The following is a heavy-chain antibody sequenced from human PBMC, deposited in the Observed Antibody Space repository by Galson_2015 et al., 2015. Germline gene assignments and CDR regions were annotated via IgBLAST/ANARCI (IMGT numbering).Heavy chain of an antibody. CDR3: AREILGYCSSTSCYGARGYYYYGMDV. CDR2: TYYRPKWYN. D-gene: IGHD2-2*01. J-gene: IGHJ6*02. Sequence: CAISGDSVSSNSAAWNWIRQSPSRGLEWLGRTYYRPKWYNDYAVSVKSRITINPDTSKNQSSLQLNSVTPEDTAVYYCAREILGYCSSTSCYGARGYYYYGMDVWGQGTTVTVSS. V-gene: IGHV6-1*01. CDR1: GDSVSSNSAA.